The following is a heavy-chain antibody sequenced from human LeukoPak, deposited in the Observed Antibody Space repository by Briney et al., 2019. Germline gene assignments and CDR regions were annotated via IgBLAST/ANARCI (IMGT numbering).Heavy chain of an antibody. CDR2: IYYSGST. CDR1: GGSISSTSFY. J-gene: IGHJ4*02. D-gene: IGHD7-27*01. V-gene: IGHV4-39*07. CDR3: ARDPLTGGFDY. Sequence: SETLSLTCTVSGGSISSTSFYWGWIRQPPGKGLEWIGSIYYSGSTNYNPSLKSRVTISVDTSKNQFSLKLSSVTAADTAVYYCARDPLTGGFDYWGQGTLVTVSS.